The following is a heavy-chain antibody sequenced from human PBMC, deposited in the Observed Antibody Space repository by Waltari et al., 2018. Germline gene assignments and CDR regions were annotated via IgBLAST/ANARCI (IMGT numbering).Heavy chain of an antibody. Sequence: EVQLVESGGGLVQRGGSLSLSWSASGFTFSSYALNWVRQAPGKGLEWVSAISGSGVSTYYADSVKGRFTISRDNSKNTLYLQMNSLRAEDTAVYYCAKDYYGDYWGQGALVTVSS. CDR2: ISGSGVST. CDR3: AKDYYGDY. J-gene: IGHJ4*02. CDR1: GFTFSSYA. V-gene: IGHV3-23*04.